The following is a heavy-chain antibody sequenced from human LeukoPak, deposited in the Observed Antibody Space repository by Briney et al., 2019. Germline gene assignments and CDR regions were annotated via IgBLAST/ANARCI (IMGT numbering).Heavy chain of an antibody. CDR2: ISAYNGNT. CDR1: GYTFTSYG. V-gene: IGHV1-18*01. Sequence: ASVKVSCKASGYTFTSYGISWVRQAPGQGLEWMGWISAYNGNTNYAQKLQGRVTMTTDTSTSTAYMELRSLRSDDTAVYYCARDREDIVVVPAADRELLYWGQGTLVTVSS. CDR3: ARDREDIVVVPAADRELLY. D-gene: IGHD2-2*01. J-gene: IGHJ4*02.